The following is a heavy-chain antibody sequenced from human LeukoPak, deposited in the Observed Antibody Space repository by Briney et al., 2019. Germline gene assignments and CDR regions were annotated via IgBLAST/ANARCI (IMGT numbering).Heavy chain of an antibody. J-gene: IGHJ4*02. D-gene: IGHD4-17*01. V-gene: IGHV3-9*01. Sequence: PGRSLRLSSAASGFTFDDYAMHWVRQAPGKGLEWVSGISWNSGSIGYADSVKGRFTISRDNAKNTPYLQMNSLRAEDTAVYYCARAWHDYGDYFGGWGQGTLVTVSS. CDR3: ARAWHDYGDYFGG. CDR2: ISWNSGSI. CDR1: GFTFDDYA.